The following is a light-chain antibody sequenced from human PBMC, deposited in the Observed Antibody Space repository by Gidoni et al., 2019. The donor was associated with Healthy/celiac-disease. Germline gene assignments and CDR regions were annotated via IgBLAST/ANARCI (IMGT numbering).Light chain of an antibody. J-gene: IGLJ3*02. CDR1: SSDVGGYNH. CDR3: CSYAGSYNWV. V-gene: IGLV2-11*01. Sequence: QSALTQPRSVSGSPGQSVPISCTGTSSDVGGYNHVSWYQQHPGKAPKLMIYDVSKRPSGVPDRFSGSKSGNTASLTISGLQAEDEADYYCCSYAGSYNWVFGGGTKLTVL. CDR2: DVS.